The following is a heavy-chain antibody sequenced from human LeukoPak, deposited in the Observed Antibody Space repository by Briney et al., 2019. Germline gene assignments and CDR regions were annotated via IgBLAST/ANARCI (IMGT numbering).Heavy chain of an antibody. CDR2: IMKDGGDK. V-gene: IGHV3-7*01. CDR3: VRDRDYYVFDL. D-gene: IGHD3-10*02. J-gene: IGHJ4*02. Sequence: PGGSLRLSCAASGFIFTHYWMTWVRQAPGKGLEWVANIMKDGGDKQYVYSVKGRFTTSRDNAKNSVYLQMDGLRAEDTAVYYCVRDRDYYVFDLWGQGTLVTVSS. CDR1: GFIFTHYW.